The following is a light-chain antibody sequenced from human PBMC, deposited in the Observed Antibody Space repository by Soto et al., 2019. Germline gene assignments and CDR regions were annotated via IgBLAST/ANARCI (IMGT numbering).Light chain of an antibody. Sequence: QSVLTQPRSVSGSPGQSVTISCTGTSSDVGGYNYVSWYQQHPGKAPKLMIFDVNKRPSGVPDRFSGSKSGNTASLTISGLQAGDEADYYCCSYAGSYTFVVFGGGTQLTVL. V-gene: IGLV2-11*01. J-gene: IGLJ2*01. CDR2: DVN. CDR1: SSDVGGYNY. CDR3: CSYAGSYTFVV.